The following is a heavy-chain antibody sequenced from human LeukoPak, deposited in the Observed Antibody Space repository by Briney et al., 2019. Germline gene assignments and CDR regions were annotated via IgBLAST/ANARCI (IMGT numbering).Heavy chain of an antibody. CDR1: GYTFTYRY. D-gene: IGHD3-22*01. J-gene: IGHJ4*02. Sequence: ASVKVSCKASGYTFTYRYLHWVRQAPGQALEWMGWITPFNGNTNYAQKFQDRVTTTRDRSMSTAYMELSSLRAEDTAVYYCARDHYDSSGFRAFDYWGQGTLVTVSS. CDR2: ITPFNGNT. V-gene: IGHV1-45*02. CDR3: ARDHYDSSGFRAFDY.